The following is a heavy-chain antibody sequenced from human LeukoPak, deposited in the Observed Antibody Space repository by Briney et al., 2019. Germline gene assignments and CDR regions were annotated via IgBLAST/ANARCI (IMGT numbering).Heavy chain of an antibody. V-gene: IGHV3-21*04. Sequence: PGGSLRLSCTASGFIFGDFAMNWVRQAPGKGLEWVSSISSSSSYIYYADSVKGRFTISRDNAKNSLYLQMNSLRAEDTAVYYCARASYSYDINGWVPFDYWGQGTLVTVSS. CDR3: ARASYSYDINGWVPFDY. CDR2: ISSSSSYI. CDR1: GFIFGDFA. J-gene: IGHJ4*02. D-gene: IGHD3-22*01.